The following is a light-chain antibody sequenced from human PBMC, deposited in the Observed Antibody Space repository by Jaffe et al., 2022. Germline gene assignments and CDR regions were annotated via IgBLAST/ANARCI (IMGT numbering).Light chain of an antibody. Sequence: QSALTQPPSASGSPGQSVTISCTGTSSDVGGYNYVSWYQLHPDKAPKLMIYEVTKRPSGVPDRFSGSKSGNTASLTVSGLQAEDEADYYCSSYAGSNNFWVFGGGTKLTVL. CDR3: SSYAGSNNFWV. CDR1: SSDVGGYNY. J-gene: IGLJ3*02. CDR2: EVT. V-gene: IGLV2-8*01.